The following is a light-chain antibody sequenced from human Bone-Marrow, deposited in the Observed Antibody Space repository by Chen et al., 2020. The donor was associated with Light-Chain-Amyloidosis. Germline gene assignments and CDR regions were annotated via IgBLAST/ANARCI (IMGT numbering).Light chain of an antibody. Sequence: QSALTQPASVSGSPGQSITISCTGTSGDVGTYNYVSLYQQHPGKAPIVMIYAVSNRPSGVSNRFSGSKSGNTASLTISGLQAEDEADYYCSSFTSSSSYVFGPGTKVTVL. CDR2: AVS. V-gene: IGLV2-14*01. CDR3: SSFTSSSSYV. CDR1: SGDVGTYNY. J-gene: IGLJ1*01.